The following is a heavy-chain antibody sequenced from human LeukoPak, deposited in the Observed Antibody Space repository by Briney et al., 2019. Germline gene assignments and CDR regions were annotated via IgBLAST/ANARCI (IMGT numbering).Heavy chain of an antibody. V-gene: IGHV4-59*01. D-gene: IGHD2-15*01. CDR1: GGSISGYY. CDR2: IYSSGST. J-gene: IGHJ3*02. Sequence: PSETLSLTCTVSGGSISGYYWSWIRQPPGKGLEWIGYIYSSGSTNYNPSLKSRVTISVDTSKNQFSLELCSVTAADTAVYYCARDVIVGVVAANDIWGQGTMVTVSS. CDR3: ARDVIVGVVAANDI.